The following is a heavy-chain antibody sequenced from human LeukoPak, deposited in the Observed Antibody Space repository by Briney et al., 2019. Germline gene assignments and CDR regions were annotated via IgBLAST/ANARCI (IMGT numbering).Heavy chain of an antibody. CDR2: IYYSGST. J-gene: IGHJ4*02. D-gene: IGHD5-24*01. Sequence: PSETLSLTCTVSGGSISSGGYYWSWIRQHPGKGLEWIGYIYYSGSTYYNPSLKSRVTISVDTSKNQFSLKLSSVTAADTAVYYCARGRRDGYNSACVLDYWGQGTLVTVSS. CDR3: ARGRRDGYNSACVLDY. V-gene: IGHV4-31*03. CDR1: GGSISSGGYY.